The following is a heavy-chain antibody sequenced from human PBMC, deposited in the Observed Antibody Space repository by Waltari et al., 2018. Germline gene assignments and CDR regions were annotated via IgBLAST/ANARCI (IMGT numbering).Heavy chain of an antibody. V-gene: IGHV3-23*01. CDR2: ISGDGAAS. CDR3: AAYSGISSSFEY. D-gene: IGHD3-10*01. Sequence: VQLLESGGGLVQPGGSLRLSCADSGFTLSNYGMHWVRQAPGKGLEWVSAISGDGAASFYGDSVKGRFTISRDNSESTLRLQMHSLRTEDTAIYFCAAYSGISSSFEYWGQGTLVTVSS. J-gene: IGHJ4*02. CDR1: GFTLSNYG.